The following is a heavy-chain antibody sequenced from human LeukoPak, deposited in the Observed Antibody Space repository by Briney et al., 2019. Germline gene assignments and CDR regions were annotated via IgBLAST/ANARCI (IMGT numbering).Heavy chain of an antibody. CDR2: IYYSGST. V-gene: IGHV4-31*03. D-gene: IGHD4-17*01. CDR1: GGSISSGGYY. Sequence: SETLSLTCTVSGGSISSGGYYWSWIRHHPGKGLEWIGYIYYSGSTYYNPSLKSRLSISISTSKNQLALKLSSVTDADTAVYYCPRYRWPLTTVTTGPGILRDCDLWGRGTRVSVSS. CDR3: PRYRWPLTTVTTGPGILRDCDL. J-gene: IGHJ2*01.